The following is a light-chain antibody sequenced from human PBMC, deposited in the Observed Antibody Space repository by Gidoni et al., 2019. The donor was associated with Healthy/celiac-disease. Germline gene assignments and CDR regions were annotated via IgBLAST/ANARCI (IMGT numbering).Light chain of an antibody. CDR2: DVS. CDR1: SRDVCGYNY. J-gene: IGLJ2*01. Sequence: SALTQPRSVSGSPGQSVTISCTGTSRDVCGYNYVSWYQQHPGKAPQLMIYDVSKRPSGVPDRFSGSKSGNTASLTISGLQAEDEADYYSCSYAGSSVVFGGGTKLTVL. V-gene: IGLV2-11*01. CDR3: CSYAGSSVV.